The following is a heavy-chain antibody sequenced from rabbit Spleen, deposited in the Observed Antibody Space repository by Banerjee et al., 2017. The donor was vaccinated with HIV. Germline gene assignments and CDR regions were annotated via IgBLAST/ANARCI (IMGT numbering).Heavy chain of an antibody. D-gene: IGHD2-1*01. Sequence: QEQLVESGGGLVQPEGSLTLTCTASGFSFSSSYDMCWFRQAPGKGLEWIVCIYTTSGTTWCATWVHRRFTISRSTSQNTVDLKMTSLTAADTAAYFCARGSATMTLVITGFYLGLWGPGTLVTVS. J-gene: IGHJ6*01. V-gene: IGHV1S43*01. CDR1: GFSFSSSYD. CDR3: ARGSATMTLVITGFYLGL. CDR2: IYTTSGTT.